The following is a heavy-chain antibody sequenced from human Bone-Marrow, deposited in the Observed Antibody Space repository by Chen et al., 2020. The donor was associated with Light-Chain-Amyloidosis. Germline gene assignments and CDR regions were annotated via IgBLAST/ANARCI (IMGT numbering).Heavy chain of an antibody. V-gene: IGHV4-34*01. CDR2: INHSGGT. CDR1: GGSFSGYY. Sequence: QVQLQQWGAGLLKPSETLSLTCAVYGGSFSGYYWSWIRQPPGKGLEWIGEINHSGGTNYNPSLKSRVTISVDTSKNHFSLKLSSVTAADTAVYYCARGSPIVVVPAAQEVGAFDIWGQGTMVTVSS. D-gene: IGHD2-2*01. CDR3: ARGSPIVVVPAAQEVGAFDI. J-gene: IGHJ3*02.